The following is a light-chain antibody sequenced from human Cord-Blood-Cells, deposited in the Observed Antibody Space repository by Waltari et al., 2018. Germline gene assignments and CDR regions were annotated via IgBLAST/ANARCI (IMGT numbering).Light chain of an antibody. CDR3: QQYNNWPAWT. CDR1: QRVSSN. Sequence: EIVMTQSPATLSVSPGERATLSCRASQRVSSNFAWYQQKPGQAPRLLIYGASTRATGIPGRFSGSGSGTEFTLTISSLQSEDFAVYYCQQYNNWPAWTFGQGTKVEIK. J-gene: IGKJ1*01. CDR2: GAS. V-gene: IGKV3-15*01.